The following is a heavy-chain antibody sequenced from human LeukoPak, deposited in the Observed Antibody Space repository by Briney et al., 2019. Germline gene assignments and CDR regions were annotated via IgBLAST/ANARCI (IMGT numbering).Heavy chain of an antibody. CDR1: GGSISSYY. V-gene: IGHV4-4*07. J-gene: IGHJ4*02. Sequence: SETLSLTCTVSGGSISSYYWSWIRQPAGKGLEWIGRIYTSGSTNYNPSLTSRVTMSVDTSKNQFSLKLSSVTAADTAVYYCARDHYYDSSGYYHFDYWGQGTLVTVSS. CDR2: IYTSGST. D-gene: IGHD3-22*01. CDR3: ARDHYYDSSGYYHFDY.